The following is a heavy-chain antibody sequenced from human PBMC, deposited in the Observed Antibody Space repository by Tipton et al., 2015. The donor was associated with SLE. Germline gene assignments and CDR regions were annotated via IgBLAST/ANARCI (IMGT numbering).Heavy chain of an antibody. CDR3: ARDYYCGGNCYSGFFDH. CDR2: INPNSGGT. J-gene: IGHJ4*02. V-gene: IGHV1-2*02. Sequence: QSGAEVKKPGGSVKVSCKASGYNFIDYSIDWVRQAPGQGLEWMGWINPNSGGTNYAQQFQGRLIMTRDTSSATAYMELSGLTSDDTAVYYCARDYYCGGNCYSGFFDHWGRGTLVTVSS. D-gene: IGHD2-21*01. CDR1: GYNFIDYS.